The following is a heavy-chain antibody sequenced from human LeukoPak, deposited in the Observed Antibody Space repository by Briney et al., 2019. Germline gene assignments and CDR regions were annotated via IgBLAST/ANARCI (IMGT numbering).Heavy chain of an antibody. CDR1: GFTFDDYA. CDR2: ISWNSGSI. CDR3: AKDLDY. V-gene: IGHV3-9*01. J-gene: IGHJ4*02. Sequence: AGGSLRLSCAASGFTFDDYAMHWVRQAPGKGLEWVSGISWNSGSIGYADSVKGRFTISRGNAKNSLYLQMNSLRAEDTALYYCAKDLDYWGQGTLVTVSS.